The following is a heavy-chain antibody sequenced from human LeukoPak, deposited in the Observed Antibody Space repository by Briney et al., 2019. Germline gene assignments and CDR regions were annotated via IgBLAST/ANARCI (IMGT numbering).Heavy chain of an antibody. V-gene: IGHV1-8*01. CDR1: GYTFTRYH. CDR3: ARFAAAGTWWFDP. D-gene: IGHD6-13*01. Sequence: GASVKVSCKASGYTFTRYHINWVRQATGQGLEGMGWMNPNSGNTGYAQKFQGRVTMTRNTSISTAYMELSSLRSEDTAVYYCARFAAAGTWWFDPWGQGTLVTVSS. J-gene: IGHJ5*02. CDR2: MNPNSGNT.